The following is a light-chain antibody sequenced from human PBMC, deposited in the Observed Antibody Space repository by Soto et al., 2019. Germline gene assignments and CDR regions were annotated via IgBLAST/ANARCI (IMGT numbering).Light chain of an antibody. V-gene: IGLV1-40*01. CDR3: QSYDSSLNRYV. CDR2: GNN. CDR1: SSNIGAGYD. Sequence: QYVLTQPPSVSGAPGQRVTISCTGSSSNIGAGYDVHWYQQLPGTAPKLLIYGNNNRPSGVPDRFSGSKSGTSASLAITGLQAEDEADYYCQSYDSSLNRYVYGTGTKLT. J-gene: IGLJ1*01.